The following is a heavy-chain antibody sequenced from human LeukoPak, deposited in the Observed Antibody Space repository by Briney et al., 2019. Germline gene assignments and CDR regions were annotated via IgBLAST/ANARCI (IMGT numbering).Heavy chain of an antibody. V-gene: IGHV4-34*01. D-gene: IGHD6-13*01. Sequence: SETLSLTCAVYGGSFSGYYWSWIRQPPGKGLEWIGEINHSGSTNYNPSLKSRVTISVDTSRNQFSLKLSSATAADTAVYYCAGGVGIAAAGSGVDPWGQGTLVTVSS. CDR3: AGGVGIAAAGSGVDP. J-gene: IGHJ5*02. CDR2: INHSGST. CDR1: GGSFSGYY.